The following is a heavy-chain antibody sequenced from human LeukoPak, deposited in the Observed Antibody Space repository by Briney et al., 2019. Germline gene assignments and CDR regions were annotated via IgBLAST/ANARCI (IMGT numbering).Heavy chain of an antibody. CDR3: ARDGGYSYGN. V-gene: IGHV4-39*07. CDR2: IFYSGST. D-gene: IGHD5-18*01. CDR1: GGSISTSNYY. Sequence: SETLSLTRTVSGGSISTSNYYWGWLRQPPGKGLEWIGNIFYSGSTYYNPSLKSRVTISVDTSKNQFSLKLSSVTAADTAVYYCARDGGYSYGNWGQGTLVTVSS. J-gene: IGHJ4*02.